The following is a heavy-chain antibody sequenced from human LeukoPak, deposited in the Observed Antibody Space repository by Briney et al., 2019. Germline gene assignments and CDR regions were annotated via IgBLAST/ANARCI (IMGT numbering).Heavy chain of an antibody. CDR2: VYSSGTT. Sequence: SETLSLTCTVSGDSINYWGWIRQPPGKRLEWIGSVYSSGTTYYNPSLKSRVTISVDTSENQFSLKLSSVTAADTAVYYCVGSYSSGWYVGDYFDHWGQGTLVTVSS. CDR3: VGSYSSGWYVGDYFDH. J-gene: IGHJ4*02. V-gene: IGHV4-39*07. CDR1: GDSINY. D-gene: IGHD6-19*01.